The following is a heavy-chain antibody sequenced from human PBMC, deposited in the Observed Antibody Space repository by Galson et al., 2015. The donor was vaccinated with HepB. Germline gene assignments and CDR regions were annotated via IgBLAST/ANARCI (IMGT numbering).Heavy chain of an antibody. D-gene: IGHD2-2*01. CDR1: GFTFSSYW. CDR3: ARVGGPSSWDDAFDI. J-gene: IGHJ3*02. CDR2: IKQDGSEK. Sequence: SLRLSCAASGFTFSSYWMSWVRQAPGKGLEWVANIKQDGSEKYYVDSVKGRFTISRDNAKNSLYLQMNSLRAEDTAVYYCARVGGPSSWDDAFDIWGQGTMVTVSS. V-gene: IGHV3-7*01.